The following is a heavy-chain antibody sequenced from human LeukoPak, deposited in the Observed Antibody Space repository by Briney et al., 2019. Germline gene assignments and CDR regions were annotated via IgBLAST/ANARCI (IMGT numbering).Heavy chain of an antibody. V-gene: IGHV3-30*04. CDR1: GFTFSSYA. CDR2: ISYDGSNK. D-gene: IGHD3-22*01. J-gene: IGHJ4*02. Sequence: GGSLRLSCAASGFTFSSYAMHGVRQAPGKGLEGGGVISYDGSNKYYADSVKGRFTVSGDNSKNTLYLQMNSLRAEDTAVYYCSREWLLRYFDYWGQGTLVTVSS. CDR3: SREWLLRYFDY.